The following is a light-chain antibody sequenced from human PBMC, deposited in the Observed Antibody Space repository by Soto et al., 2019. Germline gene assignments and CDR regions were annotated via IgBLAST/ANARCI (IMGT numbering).Light chain of an antibody. CDR1: QSISSY. CDR3: QQTYSTPPT. Sequence: DIQMTQSPSSLSASVGDIVTITCRASQSISSYLNWYQQKLGKAPKLLIYAASSLQSGVPSRFSGSESGTDFTLTISSLQPEDFATYYCQQTYSTPPTFGQGTKVDI. J-gene: IGKJ1*01. V-gene: IGKV1-39*01. CDR2: AAS.